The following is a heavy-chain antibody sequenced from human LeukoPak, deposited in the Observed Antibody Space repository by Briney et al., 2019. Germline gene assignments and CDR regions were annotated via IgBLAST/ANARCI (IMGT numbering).Heavy chain of an antibody. J-gene: IGHJ5*02. CDR1: GFIFSDYY. CDR2: ITTNGAST. CDR3: ARVGLDNTGWHISWFDP. Sequence: GGSLRLSCAASGFIFSDYYMTWVRQAPGKGLEWISYITTNGASTYYANSVKGRFTISRDNAQNSLFLQMNSLRAEDTATYYCARVGLDNTGWHISWFDPWGHGTLVTVSS. V-gene: IGHV3-11*01. D-gene: IGHD6-19*01.